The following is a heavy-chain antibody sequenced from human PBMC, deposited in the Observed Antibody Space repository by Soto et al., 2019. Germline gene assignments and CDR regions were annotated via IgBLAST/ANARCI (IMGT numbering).Heavy chain of an antibody. Sequence: QVQLVQSGTEVKKPGSSVKVSCKASGGTFSSSGFSWVRQAPGQGLEWMGMIVPSLDTTKYAQKFQARVTITADQFTSTAYMELSSLRSEDTAVYYCARWPQPTGTAAPYAVDVWGQGTRVLASS. CDR1: GGTFSSSG. V-gene: IGHV1-69*09. D-gene: IGHD2-15*01. CDR3: ARWPQPTGTAAPYAVDV. CDR2: IVPSLDTT. J-gene: IGHJ6*02.